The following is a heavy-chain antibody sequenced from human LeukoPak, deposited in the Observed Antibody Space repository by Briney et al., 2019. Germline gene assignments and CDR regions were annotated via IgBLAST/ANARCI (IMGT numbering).Heavy chain of an antibody. V-gene: IGHV3-64*01. J-gene: IGHJ4*02. Sequence: GGSLRLSCAASGFTVSTNYMSWVRQAPGRGLEYVSAITSNGGNTFYANSVKGRFTISRDNSKNTLYLQMGSLRAEDMAVYYCTRGPGYDYVWGSYRADYWGQGTLVTVSS. CDR1: GFTVSTNY. CDR3: TRGPGYDYVWGSYRADY. CDR2: ITSNGGNT. D-gene: IGHD3-16*02.